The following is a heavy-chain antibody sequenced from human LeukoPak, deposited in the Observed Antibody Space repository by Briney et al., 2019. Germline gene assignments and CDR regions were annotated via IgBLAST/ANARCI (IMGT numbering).Heavy chain of an antibody. CDR3: ARDGYDEQNDYYYYYMDV. Sequence: SETLSLTCTVSGGSISSYYWSWIRQPAGKGLEWIGRIYTSGSTNYNPSLKSRVTMSVDTSKNQFSLKLSSVTAADTAVYYCARDGYDEQNDYYYYYMDVWGKGTTVTVSS. V-gene: IGHV4-4*07. CDR2: IYTSGST. D-gene: IGHD5-18*01. CDR1: GGSISSYY. J-gene: IGHJ6*03.